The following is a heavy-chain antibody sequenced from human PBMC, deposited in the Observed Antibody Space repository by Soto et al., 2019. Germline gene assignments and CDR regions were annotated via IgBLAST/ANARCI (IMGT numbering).Heavy chain of an antibody. J-gene: IGHJ4*02. V-gene: IGHV4-31*03. D-gene: IGHD1-26*01. Sequence: QVQLQESGPGLVKPSQTLSLTCTVSGGSISSGGYYCSWIRQHPGKGLEWIGYIYYSGSTYYNPSLKSRVTISVDTSKNQFSLKLSSVTAAVTAVYYCARDYRVGATGAGYWGQGTLVTVSS. CDR1: GGSISSGGYY. CDR3: ARDYRVGATGAGY. CDR2: IYYSGST.